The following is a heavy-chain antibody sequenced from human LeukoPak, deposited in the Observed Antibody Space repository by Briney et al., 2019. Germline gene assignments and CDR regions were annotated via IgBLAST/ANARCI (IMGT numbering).Heavy chain of an antibody. Sequence: GGSLRLSCGASGFTFSSSWMTWVRQAPGMGLERVANIKADGTGKYYVDSVRGRFSISRDNAKNSLFLQMNSLRAEDTAVYYCARDLTPLIQVWPRSLDYNYGMDVWGQGTTVTASS. V-gene: IGHV3-7*01. J-gene: IGHJ6*02. CDR3: ARDLTPLIQVWPRSLDYNYGMDV. CDR1: GFTFSSSW. CDR2: IKADGTGK. D-gene: IGHD5-18*01.